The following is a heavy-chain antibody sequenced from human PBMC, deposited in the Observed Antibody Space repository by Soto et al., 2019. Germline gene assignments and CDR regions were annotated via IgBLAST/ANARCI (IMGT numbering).Heavy chain of an antibody. Sequence: EVQLVESGGGLVQPGMSLRLSCAASGFTFDDYAMHWVRQAPGKGLEWVSGISWNSDKIDYADSVKGRFTISRDNSKNTLYLQVNSLRVEDTAVYYCASRVPHGTYGAPYFQHWGQGTLVTVS. J-gene: IGHJ1*01. CDR1: GFTFDDYA. V-gene: IGHV3-9*01. CDR3: ASRVPHGTYGAPYFQH. CDR2: ISWNSDKI. D-gene: IGHD1-26*01.